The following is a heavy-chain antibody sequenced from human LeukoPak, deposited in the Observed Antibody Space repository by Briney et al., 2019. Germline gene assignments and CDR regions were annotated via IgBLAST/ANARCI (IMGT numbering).Heavy chain of an antibody. CDR2: IDYSGST. V-gene: IGHV4-30-4*01. Sequence: SSEPLTLTCTVSGGSIRSGDDFWTWIRQPPGKCMEWIGYIDYSGSTYYNPSLKSRLTISLDTSKNQFSLKLTSVTAADTAVYSCARSYPPGSGSYVDYWGQGTLVTVSS. D-gene: IGHD3-10*01. CDR1: GGSIRSGDDF. CDR3: ARSYPPGSGSYVDY. J-gene: IGHJ4*02.